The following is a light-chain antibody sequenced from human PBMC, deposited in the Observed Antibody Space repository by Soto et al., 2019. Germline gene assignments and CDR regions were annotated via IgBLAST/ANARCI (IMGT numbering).Light chain of an antibody. Sequence: DIQMTQSPSSLSASVGDRVTITCRASQSISSYLNWYQQKPGKAPKLLIYAASSLQSGVPSRFSGSGSGTGFTLAISSLQPEEFANYYCQQSTSTPPTFGQGTKLEIK. J-gene: IGKJ2*01. CDR1: QSISSY. CDR3: QQSTSTPPT. CDR2: AAS. V-gene: IGKV1-39*01.